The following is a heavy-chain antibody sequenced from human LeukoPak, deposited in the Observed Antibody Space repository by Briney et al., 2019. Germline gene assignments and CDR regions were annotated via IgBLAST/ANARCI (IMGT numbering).Heavy chain of an antibody. D-gene: IGHD3-16*02. Sequence: GGSLRLSCAASGFTFSSYSMNWVRQAPGKGLEWVSYISSSSSYIYYTDSVKGRFTISRDNARNSLFLQMSSLRAEDTAVYYCARDSLHPRRLSDAFDVWGQGTMVTVSS. CDR2: ISSSSSYI. CDR1: GFTFSSYS. V-gene: IGHV3-21*05. J-gene: IGHJ3*01. CDR3: ARDSLHPRRLSDAFDV.